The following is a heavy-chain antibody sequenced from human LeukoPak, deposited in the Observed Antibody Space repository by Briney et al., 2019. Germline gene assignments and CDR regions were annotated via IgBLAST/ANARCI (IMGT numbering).Heavy chain of an antibody. CDR1: GGTFSSYA. J-gene: IGHJ5*02. V-gene: IGHV1-69*13. D-gene: IGHD3-9*01. CDR2: IIPIFGTA. CDR3: AREGYDILTGYHYGQNWFDR. Sequence: SVKVSCKASGGTFSSYAISWVRQAPGQGLEWMGGIIPIFGTANYAQKFQGRVTITADESTSTAYMELSSLRSEDTAVYYCAREGYDILTGYHYGQNWFDRWGQGTLVTVSS.